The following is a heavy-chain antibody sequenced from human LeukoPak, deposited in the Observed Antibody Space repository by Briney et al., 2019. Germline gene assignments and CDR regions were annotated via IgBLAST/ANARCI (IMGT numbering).Heavy chain of an antibody. D-gene: IGHD3-10*01. J-gene: IGHJ4*02. CDR3: ARYVVYGSGKYYFDY. CDR2: INYSGST. CDR1: GGSVSSTTYF. Sequence: SETLSLTCTVSGGSVSSTTYFWSRIRQPPGKGLVWIASINYSGSTYYNPSLKSRVTISVDTSENQFSLKLSSVTDADTAVYYCARYVVYGSGKYYFDYWGPGTLVTVSS. V-gene: IGHV4-39*01.